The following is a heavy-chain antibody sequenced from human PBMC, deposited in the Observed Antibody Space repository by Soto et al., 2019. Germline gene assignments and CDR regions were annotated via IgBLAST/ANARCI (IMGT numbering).Heavy chain of an antibody. CDR1: GFTFSSYL. Sequence: GGSLRLSCAASGFTFSSYLMSWVRQAPGKGLEWVANIKQDGSEKYYVDSVKGRFTISRDNAKNSLYLQMNSLRAEDTAVYYCARDLEAVTYYYYGMDVWGQGTTVTVSS. CDR2: IKQDGSEK. CDR3: ARDLEAVTYYYYGMDV. J-gene: IGHJ6*02. V-gene: IGHV3-7*01. D-gene: IGHD4-4*01.